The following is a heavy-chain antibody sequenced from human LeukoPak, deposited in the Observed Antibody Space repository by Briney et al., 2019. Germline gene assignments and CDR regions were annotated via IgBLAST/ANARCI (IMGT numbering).Heavy chain of an antibody. D-gene: IGHD3-10*01. CDR2: IYHSGST. V-gene: IGHV4-39*07. Sequence: SETLSLTCTVSGGSISSSSYYWGWIRQPPGKGLEWIGYIYHSGSTYYNPSLKSRVTISVDRSKNQFSLKLSSVTAADTAVYYCARHYYGSGSQPYYFDYWGQGTLVTVSS. CDR3: ARHYYGSGSQPYYFDY. CDR1: GGSISSSSYY. J-gene: IGHJ4*02.